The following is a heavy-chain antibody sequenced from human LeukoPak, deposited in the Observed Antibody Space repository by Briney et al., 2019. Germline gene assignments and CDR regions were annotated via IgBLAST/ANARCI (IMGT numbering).Heavy chain of an antibody. V-gene: IGHV4-39*01. J-gene: IGHJ1*01. Sequence: SETLSLTCTRSGVSISSSSYYWGWIRQPPGKGLEWIGSIYYSGSTYNPPSLKSRVTISVDTSKNQFSLKLSSVTAADTAVYYCARQEIRYFQHWGQGTLVTVSS. CDR1: GVSISSSSYY. CDR2: IYYSGST. D-gene: IGHD5-24*01. CDR3: ARQEIRYFQH.